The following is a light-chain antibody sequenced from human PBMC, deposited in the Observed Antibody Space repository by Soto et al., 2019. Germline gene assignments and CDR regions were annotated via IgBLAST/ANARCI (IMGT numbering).Light chain of an antibody. CDR3: QHYNTWLST. CDR1: QSVSSK. Sequence: EIVMTQSPATLSVSPGERATLSCRASQSVSSKLAWYQQKPGQGPRLLIYGASTRATRIPARFSGRESGAECTLTISSLQSEAFAVYYCQHYNTWLSTFGQGTNVEI. V-gene: IGKV3-15*01. J-gene: IGKJ1*01. CDR2: GAS.